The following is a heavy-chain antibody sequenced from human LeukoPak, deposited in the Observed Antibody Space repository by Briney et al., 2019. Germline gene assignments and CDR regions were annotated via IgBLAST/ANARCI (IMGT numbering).Heavy chain of an antibody. V-gene: IGHV4-4*02. D-gene: IGHD3-10*01. Sequence: PSETLSLTCAVSGGSISSSNWWSWVRQPPGKGLEWIGEIYHSGSTNYNPSLKSRVTISVDKSKNQFSLKLSSVTAADTAVYYRARAPSIRGLPSHFDYWGQGTLVTVSS. CDR3: ARAPSIRGLPSHFDY. J-gene: IGHJ4*02. CDR1: GGSISSSNW. CDR2: IYHSGST.